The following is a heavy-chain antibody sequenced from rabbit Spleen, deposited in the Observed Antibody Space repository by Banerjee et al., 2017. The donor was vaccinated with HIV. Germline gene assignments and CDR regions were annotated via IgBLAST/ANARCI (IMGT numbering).Heavy chain of an antibody. CDR2: INTYTGKP. CDR1: GVSFSDRDV. Sequence: QQRLVESGGGLVKPGASLTLTCKASGVSFSDRDVMCWVRQAPGKGLQWIACINTYTGKPVYATWPKGRFTFSKTSSTTATLQLSSLTAADTATYFCARDLTGVIGWNFGWWGPGTLVTVS. V-gene: IGHV1S45*01. CDR3: ARDLTGVIGWNFGW. J-gene: IGHJ4*01. D-gene: IGHD1-1*01.